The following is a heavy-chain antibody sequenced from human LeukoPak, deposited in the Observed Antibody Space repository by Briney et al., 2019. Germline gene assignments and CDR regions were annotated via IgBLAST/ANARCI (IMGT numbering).Heavy chain of an antibody. Sequence: GVSLKISSKGSGYSFTSYWIGWVRPMPGKGLEWMGIIYPGDSDTRYSPSFQGQVTISADKSISTAYLQWSSLKASDTAMYYCARSELRYFDYWGQGTLVTVSS. D-gene: IGHD1-7*01. CDR2: IYPGDSDT. CDR1: GYSFTSYW. J-gene: IGHJ4*02. CDR3: ARSELRYFDY. V-gene: IGHV5-51*01.